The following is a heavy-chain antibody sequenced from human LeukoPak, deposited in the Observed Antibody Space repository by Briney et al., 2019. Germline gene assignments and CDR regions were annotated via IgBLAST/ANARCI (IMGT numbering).Heavy chain of an antibody. J-gene: IGHJ6*04. D-gene: IGHD3-10*01. CDR1: GFSFSNYW. Sequence: GGSLRFSCAASGFSFSNYWMHWVRQAPGKGLVWVSRINSDGSSTTYADSVKGRFTISRDNAKNTLYLQMNSLRAEDTAVYYCARVVRGLLWFGESDVWGKGTTVTISS. V-gene: IGHV3-74*01. CDR2: INSDGSST. CDR3: ARVVRGLLWFGESDV.